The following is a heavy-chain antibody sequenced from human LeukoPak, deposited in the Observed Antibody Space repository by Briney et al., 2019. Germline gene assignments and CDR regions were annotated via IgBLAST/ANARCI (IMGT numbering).Heavy chain of an antibody. Sequence: SETLSLTCTVSGGSISSSSYYWGWIRQPPGKGLEWIGSIYYSGSTYYNPSLKSRVTISVDTSKNQFSLKLSSVTAADTAVYYCARKNWQWLPNFYYYYYMDVWGKGTTVTVSS. CDR2: IYYSGST. D-gene: IGHD3-22*01. CDR3: ARKNWQWLPNFYYYYYMDV. J-gene: IGHJ6*03. V-gene: IGHV4-39*07. CDR1: GGSISSSSYY.